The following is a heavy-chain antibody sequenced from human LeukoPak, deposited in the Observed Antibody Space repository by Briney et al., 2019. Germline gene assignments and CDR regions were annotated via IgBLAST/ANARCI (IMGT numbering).Heavy chain of an antibody. CDR2: ISYDGSNK. D-gene: IGHD6-6*01. Sequence: PGRSLRLSCAASGFIFSNYDMHWVCQAPGKGLEWVAIISYDGSNKYYADSVKGRFTIFRDNSKNTLYVQMNSLRAEDTAVYYCAKKAFEYSSSAKWLDPWGQGTLVTVSS. V-gene: IGHV3-30*18. CDR3: AKKAFEYSSSAKWLDP. J-gene: IGHJ5*02. CDR1: GFIFSNYD.